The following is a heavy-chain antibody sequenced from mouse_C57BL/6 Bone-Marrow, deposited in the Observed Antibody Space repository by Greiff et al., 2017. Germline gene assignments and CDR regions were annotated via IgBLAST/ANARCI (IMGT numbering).Heavy chain of an antibody. CDR3: AREKFRGWFAY. CDR2: ISIGSSTI. CDR1: GFTFSDYG. Sequence: EVQVVESGGGLVKPGGSLKLSCAASGFTFSDYGMHWVRQAPEKGLEWVAYISIGSSTIYYADTVKGRFTISRDNAKNTLFLQMTSLRSEDTAMYYCAREKFRGWFAYWGQGTLVTVSA. J-gene: IGHJ3*01. V-gene: IGHV5-17*01.